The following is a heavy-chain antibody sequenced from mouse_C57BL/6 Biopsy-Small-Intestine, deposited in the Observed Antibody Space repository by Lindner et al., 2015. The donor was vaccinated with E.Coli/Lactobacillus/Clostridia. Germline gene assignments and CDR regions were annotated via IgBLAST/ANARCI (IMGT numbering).Heavy chain of an antibody. CDR3: AGTGYYGSSAGFAY. CDR1: GFTFSDYG. CDR2: ISRSGSTI. J-gene: IGHJ3*01. V-gene: IGHV5-17*01. Sequence: VQLQESGGGLVKPGGSLKLSCAASGFTFSDYGMHWVRQAPEKRLEWVAYISRSGSTIYYADTVKGRFTISRDNAKNTLFLQMTSLRSEDTAIYYCAGTGYYGSSAGFAYWGQGTLVTVSA. D-gene: IGHD1-1*01.